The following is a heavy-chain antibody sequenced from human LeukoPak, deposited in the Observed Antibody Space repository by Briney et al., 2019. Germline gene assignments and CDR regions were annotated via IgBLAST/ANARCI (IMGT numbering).Heavy chain of an antibody. J-gene: IGHJ6*03. CDR3: AREHCSGGSCYSIYYYYYMDV. D-gene: IGHD2-15*01. V-gene: IGHV4-34*01. CDR2: INHSGST. CDR1: GVSFSGYY. Sequence: SETLSLTCAVYGVSFSGYYWSWIRQPPGKGLEWIGEINHSGSTNYNPSLKSRVTMSVDTSKNQFSLKLSSVTAADTAVYYCAREHCSGGSCYSIYYYYYMDVWGKGTTVTVSS.